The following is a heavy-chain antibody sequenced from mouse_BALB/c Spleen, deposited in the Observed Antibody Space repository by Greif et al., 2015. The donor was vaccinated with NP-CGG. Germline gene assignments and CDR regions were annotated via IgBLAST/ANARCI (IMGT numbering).Heavy chain of an antibody. CDR1: GFTFSSFG. J-gene: IGHJ3*01. Sequence: EVKLVESGGGLEQPGGSRKLSCAASGFTFSSFGMHWVRQAPEKGLEWVAYISSGSSTIYYADTVKGRFTISRDNPKNTLFLQMTSLRSEDTAMYYCARWDGYYGEAWFAYWGQGTLVTVSA. V-gene: IGHV5-17*02. CDR3: ARWDGYYGEAWFAY. CDR2: ISSGSSTI. D-gene: IGHD2-3*01.